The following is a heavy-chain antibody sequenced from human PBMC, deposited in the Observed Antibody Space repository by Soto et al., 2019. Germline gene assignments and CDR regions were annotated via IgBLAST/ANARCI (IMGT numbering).Heavy chain of an antibody. CDR3: ARPSPLLSPHRVWPGAFPDAFDI. CDR1: GYSFTSYW. Sequence: PGESLKISCKGSGYSFTSYWIGWVRQMPGKGLEWMGIIYPGDSDTRYSPSFQGQVTISADKSISTAYLQWSSLKASDTAMYYCARPSPLLSPHRVWPGAFPDAFDIWGQGTMVTVSS. J-gene: IGHJ3*02. D-gene: IGHD2-2*01. CDR2: IYPGDSDT. V-gene: IGHV5-51*01.